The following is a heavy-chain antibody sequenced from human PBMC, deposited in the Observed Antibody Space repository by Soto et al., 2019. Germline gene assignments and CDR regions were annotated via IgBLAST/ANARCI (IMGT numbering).Heavy chain of an antibody. J-gene: IGHJ6*02. CDR1: GYTFTSYA. CDR3: ARTTSGWYRINYYYYYGMDV. Sequence: ASVKVSCKASGYTFTSYAMHWVRQAPGQRLEWMGWINAGNGNTKYSQKFQGRVTITRDTSASTAYMELSSLRSEDTAVYYCARTTSGWYRINYYYYYGMDVWGQGTTVTVSS. D-gene: IGHD6-19*01. CDR2: INAGNGNT. V-gene: IGHV1-3*01.